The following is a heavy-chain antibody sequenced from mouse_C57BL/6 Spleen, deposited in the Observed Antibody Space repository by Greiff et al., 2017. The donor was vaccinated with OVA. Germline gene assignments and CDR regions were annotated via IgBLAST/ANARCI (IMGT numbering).Heavy chain of an antibody. Sequence: EVQLQQSGGGLVQPKGSLKLSCAASGFSFNTYAMNWVRQAPGKGLEWVARIRSKSNNYATYYAESVKDRFTISRDDSESMLYLQMNNLKTEDTAMYYCVRHGDGNPFAYWGQGTLVTVSA. CDR1: GFSFNTYA. J-gene: IGHJ3*01. CDR2: IRSKSNNYAT. D-gene: IGHD2-1*01. V-gene: IGHV10-1*01. CDR3: VRHGDGNPFAY.